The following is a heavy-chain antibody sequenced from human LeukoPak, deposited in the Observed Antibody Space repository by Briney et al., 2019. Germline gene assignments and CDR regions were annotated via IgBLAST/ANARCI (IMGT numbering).Heavy chain of an antibody. Sequence: ASVKVSCKASGYTFTSYDINWVRQATGQGLEWMGWMNPNSGNTGYAQKFQGRVTMTRDTSISTAYMELSRLRSDDTAVYYCARAGSDAFDIWGQGTMVTVSS. J-gene: IGHJ3*02. CDR3: ARAGSDAFDI. CDR2: MNPNSGNT. D-gene: IGHD6-19*01. CDR1: GYTFTSYD. V-gene: IGHV1-8*01.